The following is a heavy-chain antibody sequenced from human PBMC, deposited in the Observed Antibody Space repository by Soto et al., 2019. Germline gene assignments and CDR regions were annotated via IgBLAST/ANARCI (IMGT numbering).Heavy chain of an antibody. Sequence: GASVKVSCKASGGTFSSQAIGWVRQAPRQGLEWMGGIIPIFGTANYSQKFQGRVTIIADESTRTAHMELSSLRSEDTAVYYCARGVSSVQLERRHGMDVWGQGTTVTVSS. CDR2: IIPIFGTA. V-gene: IGHV1-69*13. D-gene: IGHD1-1*01. J-gene: IGHJ6*02. CDR3: ARGVSSVQLERRHGMDV. CDR1: GGTFSSQA.